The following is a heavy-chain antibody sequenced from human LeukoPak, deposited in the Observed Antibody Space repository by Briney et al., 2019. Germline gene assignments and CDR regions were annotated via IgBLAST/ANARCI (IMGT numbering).Heavy chain of an antibody. CDR2: IYYSGST. Sequence: PSETLSLTCTVSGGSVNSGSYYWDWIRQPPGKGLEWIGYIYYSGSTNYNPSLKSRVTISVDTSKNQFSLKLSSVTAADTAVYYCARAAYSGSYHSDYWGQGTLVTVSS. J-gene: IGHJ4*02. V-gene: IGHV4-61*01. CDR3: ARAAYSGSYHSDY. CDR1: GGSVNSGSYY. D-gene: IGHD1-26*01.